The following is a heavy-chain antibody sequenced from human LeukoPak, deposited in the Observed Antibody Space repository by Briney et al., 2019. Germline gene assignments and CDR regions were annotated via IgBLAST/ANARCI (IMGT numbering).Heavy chain of an antibody. J-gene: IGHJ4*02. V-gene: IGHV3-23*01. D-gene: IGHD1-14*01. CDR3: AKDCITGTPYYFDY. CDR1: GFTFSSYA. Sequence: PGGPLRLSCAASGFTFSSYAMMWLRQAPGRERVWVLGISASWGNSYHTHSVRARFTISRHNHKNTLHLQVHGLRAGDTAVYYCAKDCITGTPYYFDYWGQGTLVTVSS. CDR2: ISASWGNS.